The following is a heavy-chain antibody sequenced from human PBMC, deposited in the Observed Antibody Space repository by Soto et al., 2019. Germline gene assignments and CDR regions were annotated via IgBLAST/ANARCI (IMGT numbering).Heavy chain of an antibody. J-gene: IGHJ4*02. V-gene: IGHV4-34*01. D-gene: IGHD3-9*01. Sequence: QVQLQQWGAGLLKPSETLSLTCAVYGGSFSGYYWSWIRQPPGKGLEWIGEINHSGSTNYNPSLKSRVTISVDTSKNQFSLKLSSVTAADTAVYYCARESLGSAEYYDILWGQGTLVTVSS. CDR1: GGSFSGYY. CDR3: ARESLGSAEYYDIL. CDR2: INHSGST.